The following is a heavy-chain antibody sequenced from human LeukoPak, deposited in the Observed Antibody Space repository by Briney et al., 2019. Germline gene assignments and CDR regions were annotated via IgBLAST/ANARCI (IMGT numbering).Heavy chain of an antibody. J-gene: IGHJ5*02. CDR3: ARGSGTMVRGVANWFDP. V-gene: IGHV3-30-3*01. D-gene: IGHD3-10*01. CDR1: GFTFSSYA. CDR2: ISYDGSNK. Sequence: GKSLRLSCAASGFTFSSYAIHWVRQPPGKGLEWVALISYDGSNKYYADSVKGRFTISRDNSKNTLYLQMNSLRAEDTAMFYCARGSGTMVRGVANWFDPWGQGTLVAVSS.